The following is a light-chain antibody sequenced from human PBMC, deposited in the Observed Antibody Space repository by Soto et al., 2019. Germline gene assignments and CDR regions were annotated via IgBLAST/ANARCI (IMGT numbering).Light chain of an antibody. J-gene: IGKJ4*01. CDR2: GAS. V-gene: IGKV3-15*01. Sequence: EILMTQSPATLSVSPGERATLSCWASQSVSSNLAWYQQKPGQAPRLLIYGASTRATGIAARFSGSGSGTEFTLTISSLQSEDFAVYYCQQYNNWPLTFGGGTKVEIK. CDR1: QSVSSN. CDR3: QQYNNWPLT.